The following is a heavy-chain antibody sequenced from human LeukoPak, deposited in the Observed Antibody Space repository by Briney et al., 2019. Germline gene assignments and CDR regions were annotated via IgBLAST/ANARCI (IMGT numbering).Heavy chain of an antibody. CDR3: AKDLSYDFWSDYSLDY. V-gene: IGHV3-23*01. CDR2: IGGSGGST. D-gene: IGHD3-3*01. J-gene: IGHJ4*02. CDR1: GFTFNSYA. Sequence: GGSLRLSCAASGFTFNSYAMSWVRQAPGKGLEWVSAIGGSGGSTYYADSVKGRFTISRDNSKNTLYLQMNSLRAEDTAVYYCAKDLSYDFWSDYSLDYWGQGTLVTVSS.